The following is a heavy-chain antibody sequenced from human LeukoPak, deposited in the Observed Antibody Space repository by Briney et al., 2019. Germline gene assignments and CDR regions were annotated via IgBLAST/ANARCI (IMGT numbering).Heavy chain of an antibody. V-gene: IGHV3-23*01. CDR2: ISGSGGST. CDR3: AKRGSSGWYVPAGIDY. D-gene: IGHD6-19*01. Sequence: GGSLRLSCTASGVTFDTYAMSWVRQAPGKGLEWVSAISGSGGSTYYADSVKGRFTISRDNSKNTLYLQMNSLRAEDTAVYYCAKRGSSGWYVPAGIDYWGQGTLVTVSS. CDR1: GVTFDTYA. J-gene: IGHJ4*02.